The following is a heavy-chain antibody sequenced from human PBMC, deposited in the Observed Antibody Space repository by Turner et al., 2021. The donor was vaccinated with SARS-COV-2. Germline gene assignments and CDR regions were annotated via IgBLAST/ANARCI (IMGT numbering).Heavy chain of an antibody. CDR2: ISGSGGST. D-gene: IGHD3-22*01. V-gene: IGHV3-23*01. J-gene: IGHJ4*02. Sequence: EVQLLESGGGLVQPGGSLSSSCAAPGFTFSSYAMSWVRQAPGKGLEWVSVISGSGGSTYYADSVKGRFTISRDNSKNTLYLQMNSLRAEDTAVYYCAKNEMAMIVVVITLFDYWGQGTLVTVSS. CDR1: GFTFSSYA. CDR3: AKNEMAMIVVVITLFDY.